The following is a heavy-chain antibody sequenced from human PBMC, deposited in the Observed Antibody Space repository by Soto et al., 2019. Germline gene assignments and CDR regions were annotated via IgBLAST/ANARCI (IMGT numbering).Heavy chain of an antibody. CDR3: AKDNDPQWLVGKYGMDV. CDR1: GFTFSSYG. J-gene: IGHJ6*02. V-gene: IGHV3-30*18. Sequence: QVQLVESGGGVVQPGRSLRLSCAASGFTFSSYGMHWVRQAPGKGLEWVAVISYDGSNKYYADSVKGRFTISRDNSKNTLYLQMNSLRAEDTAVYYCAKDNDPQWLVGKYGMDVWGQGTTVTVSS. CDR2: ISYDGSNK. D-gene: IGHD6-19*01.